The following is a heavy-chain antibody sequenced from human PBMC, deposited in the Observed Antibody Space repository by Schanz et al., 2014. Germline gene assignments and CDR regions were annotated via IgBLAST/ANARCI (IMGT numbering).Heavy chain of an antibody. V-gene: IGHV3-66*01. CDR2: MYINSGST. Sequence: EVQLVESGGGLVEPGGSLGLSCAASGFTFSKAWMSWVRQAPGKGLEWISSMYINSGSTQYADSVKGRFIISRDSSKNTLFLQMNSLRAEDTAVYFCARDGGRDGYNLAFDVWGQGTLVTVSS. J-gene: IGHJ3*01. CDR1: GFTFSKAW. CDR3: ARDGGRDGYNLAFDV. D-gene: IGHD5-12*01.